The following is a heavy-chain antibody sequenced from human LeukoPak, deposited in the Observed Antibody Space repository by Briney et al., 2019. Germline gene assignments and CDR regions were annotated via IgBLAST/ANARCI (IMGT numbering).Heavy chain of an antibody. CDR1: GFTLSSYG. CDR2: IWYDGSNK. J-gene: IGHJ4*02. CDR3: ARGSYYDFWSGPFDY. V-gene: IGHV3-33*01. D-gene: IGHD3-3*01. Sequence: GGSLRLSCAASGFTLSSYGMHWVRQAPGKGLEWVAVIWYDGSNKYYADSVKGRFTISRDNSKNTLYLQMNSLRAEDTAVYYCARGSYYDFWSGPFDYWGQGTLVTVSS.